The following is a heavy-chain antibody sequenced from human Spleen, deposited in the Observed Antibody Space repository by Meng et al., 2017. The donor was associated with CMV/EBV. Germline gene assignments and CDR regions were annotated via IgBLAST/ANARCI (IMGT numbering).Heavy chain of an antibody. V-gene: IGHV4-34*01. CDR3: ASCERGQQLVTPFDP. CDR1: GGSVSGYY. J-gene: IGHJ5*02. CDR2: INHSGST. D-gene: IGHD6-13*01. Sequence: VQRQQGGAGLLKPSETLSLACAVYGGSVSGYYWSWIRQPPGKGLEWIGEINHSGSTNYNPSLKSRVTISVDTSKNQFSLKLSSVTAADTAVYYCASCERGQQLVTPFDPWGQGTLVTVSS.